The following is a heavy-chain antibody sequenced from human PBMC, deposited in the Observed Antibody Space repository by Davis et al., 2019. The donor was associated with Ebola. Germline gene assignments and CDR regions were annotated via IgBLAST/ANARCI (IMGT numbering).Heavy chain of an antibody. J-gene: IGHJ6*02. V-gene: IGHV3-30*02. CDR1: GFTFSSYG. CDR2: IRYDGSNK. Sequence: GESLKISCAASGFTFSSYGMHWVRQAPGKGLEWVAFIRYDGSNKYYADSVKGRFTISRDNSKNTLYLQMNSLRAEDTAVYYCAKAGGGNPYYYYGMDVWGQGTTVTVSS. D-gene: IGHD4-23*01. CDR3: AKAGGGNPYYYYGMDV.